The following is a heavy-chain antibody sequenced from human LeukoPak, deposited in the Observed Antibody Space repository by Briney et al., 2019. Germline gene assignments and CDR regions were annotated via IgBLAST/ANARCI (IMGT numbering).Heavy chain of an antibody. Sequence: PSETLSLTRTVSGGSISSGGYYWSWIRQHPGKGLEWIGYIYYSGSTYYNPSLKSRVTISVDTSKNQFSLKLSSVTAADTAVYYCARAGIVGANFDYWGQGTLVTVSS. CDR1: GGSISSGGYY. J-gene: IGHJ4*02. CDR3: ARAGIVGANFDY. D-gene: IGHD1-26*01. CDR2: IYYSGST. V-gene: IGHV4-31*03.